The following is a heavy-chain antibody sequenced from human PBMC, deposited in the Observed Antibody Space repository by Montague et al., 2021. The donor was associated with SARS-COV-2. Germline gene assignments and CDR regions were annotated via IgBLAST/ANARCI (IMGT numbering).Heavy chain of an antibody. CDR1: GFSLSTSGMC. V-gene: IGHV2-70*11. CDR2: IDWDDDK. CDR3: ARILVAAAGSPFDP. J-gene: IGHJ5*02. Sequence: PALVKPTQTLTLTCTFSGFSLSTSGMCVSWIRQPPGKALEWLARIDWDDDKYYSTSLKTRLTISKDTSENQVVLTMTNMDPVDTATYYCARILVAAAGSPFDPWGRGTLVTVSS. D-gene: IGHD6-13*01.